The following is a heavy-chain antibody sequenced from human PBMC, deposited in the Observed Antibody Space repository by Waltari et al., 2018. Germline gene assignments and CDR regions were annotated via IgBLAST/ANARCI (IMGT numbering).Heavy chain of an antibody. Sequence: QVQLVESGGGVVQPGRSLRLSCAASGFTFSSYAMHWVRQAPGKGLEWVAVISDDGSNKYYADSVKGRFTISRDNSKNTLYLQMNSLRAEDTAVYYCASPHCSGGSCYGAFDIWGQGTMVTVSS. CDR1: GFTFSSYA. J-gene: IGHJ3*02. CDR3: ASPHCSGGSCYGAFDI. D-gene: IGHD2-15*01. V-gene: IGHV3-30-3*01. CDR2: ISDDGSNK.